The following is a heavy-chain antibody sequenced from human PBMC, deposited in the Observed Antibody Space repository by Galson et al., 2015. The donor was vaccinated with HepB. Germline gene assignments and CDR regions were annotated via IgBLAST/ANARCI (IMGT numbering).Heavy chain of an antibody. CDR2: ISWNTGNI. CDR1: GFTFDDYA. D-gene: IGHD5-18*01. Sequence: SLRLSCAASGFTFDDYAMYWVRQAPGKGLEWVSSISWNTGNIDYAGSVKGRFTISRDNAKNSLYLQMNSLRPEDTAFYYCAKAPGGYSSYWYFDLWGRGTLVTVSS. CDR3: AKAPGGYSSYWYFDL. V-gene: IGHV3-9*01. J-gene: IGHJ2*01.